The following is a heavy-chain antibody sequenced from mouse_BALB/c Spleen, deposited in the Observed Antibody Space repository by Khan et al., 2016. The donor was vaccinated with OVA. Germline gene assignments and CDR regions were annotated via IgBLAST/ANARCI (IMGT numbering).Heavy chain of an antibody. J-gene: IGHJ1*01. Sequence: EVELVESGGGLVQPGGSLKLSCAASGFTFSGYGMSWVRQSPDKRLELVATINSNGGTSYYPDSVKGGFTISSDNANNTLHLQMSSLKSEDTATYYCARVYYRYDEGYWYFDVWGAGTTVTVSS. V-gene: IGHV5-6-3*01. CDR2: INSNGGTS. CDR1: GFTFSGYG. D-gene: IGHD2-14*01. CDR3: ARVYYRYDEGYWYFDV.